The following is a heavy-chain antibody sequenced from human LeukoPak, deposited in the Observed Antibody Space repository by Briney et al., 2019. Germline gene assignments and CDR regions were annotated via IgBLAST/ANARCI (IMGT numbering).Heavy chain of an antibody. Sequence: ASVKVSCKASGYTFTSYYMHWVRQAPGQGLEWMGIINPSGGSTSYAQKFQGRVTMTRDTSTSTVYMELSSLRSEDTAVYYCARDSSITIFGVVAPRFDPWGQGTLVTVSS. V-gene: IGHV1-46*01. J-gene: IGHJ5*02. D-gene: IGHD3-3*01. CDR1: GYTFTSYY. CDR3: ARDSSITIFGVVAPRFDP. CDR2: INPSGGST.